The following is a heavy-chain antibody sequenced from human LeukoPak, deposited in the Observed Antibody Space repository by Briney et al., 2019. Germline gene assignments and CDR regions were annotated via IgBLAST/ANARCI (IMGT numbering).Heavy chain of an antibody. CDR1: GGSFSGYY. CDR3: ARGRFYSGYVDY. Sequence: PSETLSLTCAVYGGSFSGYYWSWIRQPPGKGLEWIGEINHSGSTDYNPSLKRRVTISVDTSKNQFSLKLSSVTAADTAVYYCARGRFYSGYVDYWGQGTLVTVSS. CDR2: INHSGST. J-gene: IGHJ4*02. V-gene: IGHV4-34*01. D-gene: IGHD1-26*01.